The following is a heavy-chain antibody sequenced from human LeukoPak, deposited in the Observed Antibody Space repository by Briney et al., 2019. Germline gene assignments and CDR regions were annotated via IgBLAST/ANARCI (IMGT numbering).Heavy chain of an antibody. D-gene: IGHD4-17*01. CDR2: INHSGST. CDR3: ARGGDTTVTTLRAFDI. CDR1: GGSFSGYY. J-gene: IGHJ3*02. V-gene: IGHV4-34*01. Sequence: SETLSLTCAVYGGSFSGYYWSWIRQPPGKGLEWIGEINHSGSTNYNPSLKSRVTISVDTSKNQFSLKLSSVTAADTAVYYCARGGDTTVTTLRAFDIWGQGTMVTVSS.